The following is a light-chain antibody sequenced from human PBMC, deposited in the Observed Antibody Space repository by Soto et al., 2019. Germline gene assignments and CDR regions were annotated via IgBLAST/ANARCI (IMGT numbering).Light chain of an antibody. CDR3: SSYTISGTRV. J-gene: IGLJ2*01. Sequence: QSALTQPASVSGSPGQSITISCTGTSSDVGGYNYVSWYQHHPGKAPKLMIYEVSNRPSGVSNRFSGSKSGNTASLTISGVQAEDEADYYCSSYTISGTRVFGGGTKLTVL. V-gene: IGLV2-14*01. CDR2: EVS. CDR1: SSDVGGYNY.